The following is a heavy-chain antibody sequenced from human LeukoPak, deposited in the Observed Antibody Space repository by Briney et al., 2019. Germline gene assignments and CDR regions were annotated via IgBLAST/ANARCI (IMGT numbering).Heavy chain of an antibody. J-gene: IGHJ4*02. Sequence: SETLSLTCTVSGGSISSYYWSWIRQPPGKGLEGIGYIYYSGSTNYNPSLKSRATISVDTSKNQFSLKLSSVTAADTAVYYCARGSGYSSNEMDYWGQGTLVTVSS. CDR2: IYYSGST. CDR3: ARGSGYSSNEMDY. V-gene: IGHV4-59*01. D-gene: IGHD5-12*01. CDR1: GGSISSYY.